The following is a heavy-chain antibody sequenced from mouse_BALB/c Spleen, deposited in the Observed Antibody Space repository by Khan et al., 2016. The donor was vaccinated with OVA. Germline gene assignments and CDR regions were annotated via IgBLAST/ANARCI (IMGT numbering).Heavy chain of an antibody. J-gene: IGHJ2*01. CDR1: GYTFTSYW. CDR2: INPSAGYT. Sequence: QVHVKQSGAELAKPGASVKMSCKASGYTFTSYWMHWVKQRPGQGLEWIGYINPSAGYTDYNQKFKDKATLTADKSSITAYMQQNSRTSEDSAVYYCARDRIDYWGQGTTLTVSS. CDR3: ARDRIDY. V-gene: IGHV1-7*01.